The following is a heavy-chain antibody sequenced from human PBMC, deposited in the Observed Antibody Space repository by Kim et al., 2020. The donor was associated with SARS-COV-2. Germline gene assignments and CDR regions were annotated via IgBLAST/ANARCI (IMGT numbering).Heavy chain of an antibody. CDR2: ITIVGSST. V-gene: IGHV3-74*01. CDR1: GSTFSSSW. Sequence: GGSLRLSCAASGSTFSSSWMHWVRQAPGKGLVWVSRITIVGSSTTYADSVKGRFTISRDNAKNTLYLQMNSLRAEDTAVYYCARDRSYAMDVWGQGTTVIVS. CDR3: ARDRSYAMDV. J-gene: IGHJ6*02.